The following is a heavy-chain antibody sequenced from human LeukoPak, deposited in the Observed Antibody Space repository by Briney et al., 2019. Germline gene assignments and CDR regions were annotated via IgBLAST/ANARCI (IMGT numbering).Heavy chain of an antibody. V-gene: IGHV3-11*04. CDR2: ISSSGSTI. D-gene: IGHD4-17*01. CDR1: GFTFSDYY. J-gene: IGHJ4*02. Sequence: GGSLRLSCAASGFTFSDYYMSWIRQAPGKGLEWVSYISSSGSTIYYADSVKGRFTISRDNAKNSLYLQMNSLRAEVTAVYYCASTSYYGDYENYWGQGTLVTVSS. CDR3: ASTSYYGDYENY.